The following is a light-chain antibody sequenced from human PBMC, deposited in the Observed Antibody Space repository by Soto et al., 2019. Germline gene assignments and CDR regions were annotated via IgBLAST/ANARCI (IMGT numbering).Light chain of an antibody. J-gene: IGKJ2*01. CDR3: HQYYGNPS. Sequence: DIVMTQSPDSLAVSLGERATINCKSSQSVFHKSNNKNYLAWYQQKPGQPPQLIIYWTSTRESGVPERFSGSGSVTDFTLTIISLQAEDVAVYYCHQYYGNPSFGQGTKLEIK. CDR2: WTS. V-gene: IGKV4-1*01. CDR1: QSVFHKSNNKNY.